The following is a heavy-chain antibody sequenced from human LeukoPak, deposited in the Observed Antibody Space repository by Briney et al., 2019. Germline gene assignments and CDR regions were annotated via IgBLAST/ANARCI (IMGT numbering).Heavy chain of an antibody. CDR3: ASFYYGSGLAVDY. J-gene: IGHJ4*02. CDR2: IYYSGST. D-gene: IGHD3-10*01. V-gene: IGHV4-39*07. Sequence: SETLSLTCTVSGGSISSSSYYWGWIRQPPGKGLEWIGSIYYSGSTYYNPSLKSRVTISVDTSKRQFSLKLTSVTAADTAVYYCASFYYGSGLAVDYWGQGILVTVSS. CDR1: GGSISSSSYY.